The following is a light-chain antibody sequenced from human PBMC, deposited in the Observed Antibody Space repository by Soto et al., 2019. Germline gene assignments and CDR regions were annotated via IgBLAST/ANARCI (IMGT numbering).Light chain of an antibody. J-gene: IGLJ2*01. CDR2: EVT. Sequence: QSALSQPPSASGSPGQSVTISCTGTSSDVGGYNYVSWYQHHPGKAPKLMIYEVTKRPSGVPDRFSGSKSGNTASLTVSGLQAEDDSDYYCSSYAASNNVVFGGGTKLTVL. CDR3: SSYAASNNVV. V-gene: IGLV2-8*01. CDR1: SSDVGGYNY.